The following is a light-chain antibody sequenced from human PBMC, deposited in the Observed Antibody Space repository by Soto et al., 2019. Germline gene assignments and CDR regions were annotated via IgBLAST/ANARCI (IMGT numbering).Light chain of an antibody. Sequence: DIQMTQSPSTLSASVGDRVTINCRASQSISSWLAWYQQKPGKAPKLLIYDASSLESGVPSRFSGSGSGTESPLPSTSLQPDDFATYYCQQYNSYSPTFGQGTRGDIK. V-gene: IGKV1-5*01. CDR3: QQYNSYSPT. J-gene: IGKJ1*01. CDR1: QSISSW. CDR2: DAS.